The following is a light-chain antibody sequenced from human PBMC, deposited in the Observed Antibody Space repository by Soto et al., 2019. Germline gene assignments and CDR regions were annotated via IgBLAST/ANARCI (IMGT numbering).Light chain of an antibody. Sequence: SYELTQPPSVSVSPGQTASITCSGEKLGDKFACWYQQKPGQSPVLVIYQDNKRPSGIPDRFSGSNSGNTATLTISGTQAMDEADYYCQAWDRSVIYVFGTGTKLTVL. J-gene: IGLJ1*01. CDR2: QDN. V-gene: IGLV3-1*01. CDR3: QAWDRSVIYV. CDR1: KLGDKF.